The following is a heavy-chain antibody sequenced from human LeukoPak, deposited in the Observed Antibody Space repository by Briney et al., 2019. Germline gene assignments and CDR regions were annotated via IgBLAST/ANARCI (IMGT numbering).Heavy chain of an antibody. CDR2: ISGSGTNT. J-gene: IGHJ4*02. V-gene: IGHV3-23*01. Sequence: GGSLRLSCAASGFTFSSYGMSWVRQAPGKGLEWVSVISGSGTNTYYADSVKGRFTISRDNSKNTLYLQMNSLRAEDSAVYYCATLGVYWGQGTLVTVSS. CDR1: GFTFSSYG. D-gene: IGHD2-8*01. CDR3: ATLGVY.